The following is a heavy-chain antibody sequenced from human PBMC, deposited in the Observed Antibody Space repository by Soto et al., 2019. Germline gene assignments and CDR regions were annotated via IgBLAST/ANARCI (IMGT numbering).Heavy chain of an antibody. J-gene: IGHJ4*02. CDR1: GFTFSGYG. D-gene: IGHD3-10*01. V-gene: IGHV3-33*01. CDR3: AREGRISGSYYFFDY. Sequence: GGSLRLSCAASGFTFSGYGMHRVRQAPGKGLEWVAVIWYDGSNKYFADSVKGRFTISRDNSKNTLYLQMNSLRAEDTAVYYCAREGRISGSYYFFDYWGQGTLVTVSS. CDR2: IWYDGSNK.